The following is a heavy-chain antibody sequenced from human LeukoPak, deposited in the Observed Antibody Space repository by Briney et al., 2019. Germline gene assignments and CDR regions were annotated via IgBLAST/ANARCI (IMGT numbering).Heavy chain of an antibody. D-gene: IGHD3-22*01. CDR3: ARGPYYYDSSGYYPGLDFDY. V-gene: IGHV1-3*01. CDR1: GYTFTSHA. Sequence: ASVTVSCTASGYTFTSHAMHWVRQAPGQRLEWMGWINAGNGNTKYSQKFQGRVTITRDTSASTAYMELSSLRSEDTAVYYCARGPYYYDSSGYYPGLDFDYWGQGTLVTVSS. J-gene: IGHJ4*02. CDR2: INAGNGNT.